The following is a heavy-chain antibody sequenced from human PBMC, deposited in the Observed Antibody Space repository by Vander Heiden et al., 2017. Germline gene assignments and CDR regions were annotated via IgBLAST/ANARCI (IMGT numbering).Heavy chain of an antibody. J-gene: IGHJ3*02. CDR1: GSTFSSYS. D-gene: IGHD3-22*01. CDR3: AREDYDSSGYYYAFDI. Sequence: EVQLVESGGGLVKPGGSLRLSGTASGSTFSSYSLNWVRQAPGKGLEWVSSISSSSYYIYYADSVKGRITISRDNAKKSLYLQMNSLRAEDTAVYYCAREDYDSSGYYYAFDIWGQGTMVTVSS. V-gene: IGHV3-21*01. CDR2: ISSSSYYI.